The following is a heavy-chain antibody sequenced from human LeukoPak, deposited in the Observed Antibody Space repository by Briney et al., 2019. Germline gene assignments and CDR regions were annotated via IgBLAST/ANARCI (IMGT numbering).Heavy chain of an antibody. CDR1: GGTFSSYA. J-gene: IGHJ6*02. D-gene: IGHD6-19*01. CDR3: ARGGYSSGWYQGEDYYYGMDV. CDR2: IIPIFGTA. V-gene: IGHV1-69*13. Sequence: SVKVSCKASGGTFSSYAISWVRQAPGQGLEWMGGIIPIFGTANYAQKFQDRVTITADESTSTAYMELSSLRSEDTAVYYCARGGYSSGWYQGEDYYYGMDVWGQGTTVTVSS.